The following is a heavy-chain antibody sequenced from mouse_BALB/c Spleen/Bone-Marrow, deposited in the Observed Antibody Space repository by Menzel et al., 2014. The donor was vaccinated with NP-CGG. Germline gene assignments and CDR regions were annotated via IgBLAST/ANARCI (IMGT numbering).Heavy chain of an antibody. J-gene: IGHJ1*01. CDR2: INNNGGST. CDR1: GFTFSSYG. V-gene: IGHV5-6-3*01. CDR3: ARVYGWYFDV. Sequence: EVQGVESGVGLVQPGGSLKLSCVASGFTFSSYGMSWVRQTPDKRLELVATINNNGGSTYYPDSVKGQFTISRDNAKNTLYLQMSSLKSEDTAMYYCARVYGWYFDVWGAGTTVTVSS. D-gene: IGHD1-1*01.